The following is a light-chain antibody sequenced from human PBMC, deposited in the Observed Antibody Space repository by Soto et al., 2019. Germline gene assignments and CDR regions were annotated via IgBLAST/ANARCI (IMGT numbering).Light chain of an antibody. CDR3: QQTSAAPFP. CDR2: TAS. J-gene: IGKJ3*01. V-gene: IGKV1-39*01. Sequence: DIPMTQSPSSLSASVGDRVTITCRASQNINTYLNWYQQRPGQAPQLLIFTASSFQGGVPARFSASGSRTDFTLTISSLQPDDFATYYCQQTSAAPFPFGPGTKVDI. CDR1: QNINTY.